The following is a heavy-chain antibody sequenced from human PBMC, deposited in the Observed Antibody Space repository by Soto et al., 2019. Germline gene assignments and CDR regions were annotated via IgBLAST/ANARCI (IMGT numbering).Heavy chain of an antibody. Sequence: QMPLVQSGPEVKKPGTSVKVSCKASGFTFTSSAVQWVRQARGQRLEWIGWIVVGSGNTNYAQKFQERVTITRDMSTSTAYMELSSLRSEDTAVYYCAADYYDSSGYYYYPSDYWGQGTLVTVSS. D-gene: IGHD3-22*01. CDR3: AADYYDSSGYYYYPSDY. V-gene: IGHV1-58*01. CDR1: GFTFTSSA. J-gene: IGHJ4*02. CDR2: IVVGSGNT.